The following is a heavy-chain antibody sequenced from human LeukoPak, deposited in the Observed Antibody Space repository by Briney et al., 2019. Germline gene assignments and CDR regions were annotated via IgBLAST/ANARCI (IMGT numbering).Heavy chain of an antibody. V-gene: IGHV4-34*01. CDR2: INHSGST. J-gene: IGHJ5*02. Sequence: SETLSLTCAAYGGSFSGYYWSWIRQPPGKGLEWIGEINHSGSTNYNPSLKSRVTISGDTSKNQFSLKLSSVTAADTAMYYCAKHAESGYDRFDRWGQGTLVTVSS. D-gene: IGHD5-12*01. CDR1: GGSFSGYY. CDR3: AKHAESGYDRFDR.